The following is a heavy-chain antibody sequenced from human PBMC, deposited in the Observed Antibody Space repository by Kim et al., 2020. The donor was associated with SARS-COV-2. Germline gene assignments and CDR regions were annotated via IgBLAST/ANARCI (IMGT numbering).Heavy chain of an antibody. CDR3: ARGADWKGYFQQ. V-gene: IGHV3-30*01. J-gene: IGHJ1*01. D-gene: IGHD1-1*01. CDR2: K. Sequence: KYYEAYMKGRFTISRYNSKNTLFLKMNSLTTGDTAVYYCARGADWKGYFQQWGQGTLVTVSS.